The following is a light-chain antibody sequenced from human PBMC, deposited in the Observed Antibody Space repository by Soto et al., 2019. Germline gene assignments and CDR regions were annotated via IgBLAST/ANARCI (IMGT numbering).Light chain of an antibody. Sequence: EIVLTQSPATLSLSPGERATLSCRASQSVSSYLGWYQQKPGQAPRLLIYDAFNRATGLPARFSGSGSGTDFTLTISSLEPEDFAVYYWQQRSNWPLTFGGGTKVEIK. V-gene: IGKV3-11*01. CDR1: QSVSSY. J-gene: IGKJ4*01. CDR2: DAF. CDR3: QQRSNWPLT.